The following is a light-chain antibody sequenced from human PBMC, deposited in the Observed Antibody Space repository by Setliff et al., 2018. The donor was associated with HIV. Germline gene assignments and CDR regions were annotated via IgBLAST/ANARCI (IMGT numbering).Light chain of an antibody. CDR3: SSYTSSSTPYV. Sequence: QSALAQSASVSGSPGQSITISCTGTSSDVNGYNYVSWYQQHPGKAPKLMIYEVSNRPSGVSNRFSGSKSGNTASLTISGLQAEDEADYYCSSYTSSSTPYVFGTGTKV. CDR2: EVS. CDR1: SSDVNGYNY. V-gene: IGLV2-14*01. J-gene: IGLJ1*01.